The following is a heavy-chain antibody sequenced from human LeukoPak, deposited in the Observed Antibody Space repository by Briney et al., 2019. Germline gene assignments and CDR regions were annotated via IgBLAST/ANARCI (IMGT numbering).Heavy chain of an antibody. J-gene: IGHJ4*02. Sequence: GGSLRLSCAASGFTFSSYEMNWVRQAPGKGLEWFSYISSSGSRIYYADSVKGRFTISRDNAKNSLYLQMNSLRAEDTAVYYCARVRGGNEGSGSFFDYWGQGTLVTVSS. V-gene: IGHV3-48*03. D-gene: IGHD3-10*01. CDR1: GFTFSSYE. CDR2: ISSSGSRI. CDR3: ARVRGGNEGSGSFFDY.